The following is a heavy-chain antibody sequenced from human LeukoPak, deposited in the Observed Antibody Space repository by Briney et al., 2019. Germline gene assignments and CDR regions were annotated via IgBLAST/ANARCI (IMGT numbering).Heavy chain of an antibody. Sequence: SETLSLTCTVSGGSISSYYWSWIRQPPGKGLEWIGFIYYSGNTNYNPSLKSRVTISVDTSKNQFPLRLSSVTAADTAVYYCARHSYAGSQYYFDYWGQGTLVTVSS. CDR3: ARHSYAGSQYYFDY. V-gene: IGHV4-59*08. J-gene: IGHJ4*02. CDR1: GGSISSYY. D-gene: IGHD2-8*01. CDR2: IYYSGNT.